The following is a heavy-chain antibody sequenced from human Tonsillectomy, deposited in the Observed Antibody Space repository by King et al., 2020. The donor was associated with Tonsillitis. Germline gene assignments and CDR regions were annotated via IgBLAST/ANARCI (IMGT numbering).Heavy chain of an antibody. CDR2: IYSSGTT. V-gene: IGHV4-61*02. CDR3: ARDLSRGGWSPLRY. CDR1: GDSISSDSYS. D-gene: IGHD6-19*01. Sequence: VQLQESGPRLVKPSQPLSLTCTVSGDSISSDSYSWSWIRRPAGEGLEWIGRIYSSGTTVYNPSLESRVTMSVDTSKNQFSLKLSSVTAADTAVYYCARDLSRGGWSPLRYWGQGTLVTVSS. J-gene: IGHJ4*02.